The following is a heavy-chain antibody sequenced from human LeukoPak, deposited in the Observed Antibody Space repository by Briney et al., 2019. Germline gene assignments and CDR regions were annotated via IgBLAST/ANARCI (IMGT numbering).Heavy chain of an antibody. CDR1: GFTFSGYT. V-gene: IGHV3-30*02. J-gene: IGHJ4*02. CDR3: AKVSAVKWELFEY. D-gene: IGHD1-26*01. CDR2: IRYDGSNK. Sequence: GSLRLSCAASGFTFSGYTMNWVRQAPGKGLEWVAFIRYDGSNKYYADSVKGRFTISRDNSKNTLYLQMNSLRAEDTAVYYCAKVSAVKWELFEYWGQGTLVTVSS.